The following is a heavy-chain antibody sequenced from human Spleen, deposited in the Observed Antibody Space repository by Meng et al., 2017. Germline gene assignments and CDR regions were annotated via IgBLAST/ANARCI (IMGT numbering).Heavy chain of an antibody. J-gene: IGHJ5*02. CDR3: VRSSAWVRTGFDP. Sequence: QVQLQQWGAGLLKPSETLFLTCAVYGGSFSGYYWSWIRQPPGKGLEWIGEINHSGSTNYNPSLKSRVTISIDTSRNQFSLWLTSVTAADTAVYYCVRSSAWVRTGFDPWGQGTLVTVS. CDR2: INHSGST. V-gene: IGHV4-34*01. CDR1: GGSFSGYY. D-gene: IGHD6-19*01.